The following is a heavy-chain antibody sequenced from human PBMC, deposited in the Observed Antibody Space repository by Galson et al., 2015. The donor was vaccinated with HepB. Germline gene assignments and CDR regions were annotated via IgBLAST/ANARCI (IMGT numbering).Heavy chain of an antibody. Sequence: CAAYGFTFSLYAMHWVRQAPGKGLEWVAGISCDGRITYYADSVKGRFTISRDNSLNTLYLEMNSLRPEDTAVYYCARDPGLVVPAEYGMDVWGQGTTVIVSS. CDR2: ISCDGRIT. CDR1: GFTFSLYA. J-gene: IGHJ6*02. V-gene: IGHV3-30*04. D-gene: IGHD2-15*01. CDR3: ARDPGLVVPAEYGMDV.